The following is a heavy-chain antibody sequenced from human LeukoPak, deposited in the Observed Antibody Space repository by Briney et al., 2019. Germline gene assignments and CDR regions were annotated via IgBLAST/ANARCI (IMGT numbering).Heavy chain of an antibody. CDR3: AKDIYSSSWYYFDY. V-gene: IGHV3-48*01. Sequence: GGSLRLSCAASGFTFSSYNMNWVRQAPGKGLEWVSYITRSSSTIYYADSVKGRFTISRDNSKNTLYLQMNSLRAEDTAVYYCAKDIYSSSWYYFDYWGQGTLVTVSS. CDR1: GFTFSSYN. CDR2: ITRSSSTI. D-gene: IGHD6-13*01. J-gene: IGHJ4*02.